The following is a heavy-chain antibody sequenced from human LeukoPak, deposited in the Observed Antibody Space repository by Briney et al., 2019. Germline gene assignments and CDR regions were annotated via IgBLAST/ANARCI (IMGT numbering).Heavy chain of an antibody. D-gene: IGHD3-22*01. CDR3: AKGSTRITMIVVVIPGDLYGMDV. CDR1: GFTFSSYA. V-gene: IGHV3-23*01. J-gene: IGHJ6*02. CDR2: ISGSGGST. Sequence: QSGGSLRLSCAASGFTFSSYAMSWVRQASGKGLEWVSAISGSGGSTYYADSVKGRFTISRDNSKNTLYLQMNSLRAEDTAVYYCAKGSTRITMIVVVIPGDLYGMDVWGQGTTVTVSS.